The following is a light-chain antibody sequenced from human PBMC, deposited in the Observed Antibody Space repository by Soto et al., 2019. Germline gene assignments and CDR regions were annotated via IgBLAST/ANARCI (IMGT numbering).Light chain of an antibody. Sequence: EIVLTQSPGTLSLSPGDRATLSCRASQSVYNNYLAWYQQKPGQAPRLLIYDASARFTGIPDRFSGSGSGTEFTLTITRLEAEDFAVYYCQRYGTSFSFGGGTKVEIK. CDR2: DAS. J-gene: IGKJ4*01. V-gene: IGKV3-20*01. CDR1: QSVYNNY. CDR3: QRYGTSFS.